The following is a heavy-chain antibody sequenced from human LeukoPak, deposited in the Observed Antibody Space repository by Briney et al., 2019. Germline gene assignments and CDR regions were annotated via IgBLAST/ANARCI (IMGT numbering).Heavy chain of an antibody. CDR1: GFTFSSYG. Sequence: GRSLRLSCAASGFTFSSYGMHWVRQAPGKGLEWVAVIWYDGSNKYYTDSVKGRFTISRDNSKNTLYLQMNSLRAEDTAVYYCASTSGWYEPIDYWGQGTLVTVSS. J-gene: IGHJ4*02. CDR2: IWYDGSNK. CDR3: ASTSGWYEPIDY. V-gene: IGHV3-33*01. D-gene: IGHD6-19*01.